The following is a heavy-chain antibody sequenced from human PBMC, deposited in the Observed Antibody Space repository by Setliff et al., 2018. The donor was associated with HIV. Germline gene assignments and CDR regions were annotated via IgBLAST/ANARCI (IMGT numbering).Heavy chain of an antibody. V-gene: IGHV4-39*01. J-gene: IGHJ4*02. Sequence: PSETLSLTCTVSGGSISTSRYYWGWIRQPPGKGLEWIGSINYRGNTYYNPSLTSRAAIFVDTSKNQISLKLSSVTAADTAVYYCASVTLFVRFDFWGLGTLVTVS. CDR2: INYRGNT. CDR1: GGSISTSRYY. CDR3: ASVTLFVRFDF. D-gene: IGHD3-10*02.